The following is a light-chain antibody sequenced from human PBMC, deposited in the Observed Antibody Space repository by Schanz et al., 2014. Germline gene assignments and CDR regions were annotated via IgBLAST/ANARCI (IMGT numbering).Light chain of an antibody. V-gene: IGKV3-20*01. CDR3: QQYANSPYT. J-gene: IGKJ2*01. Sequence: EIVLTQSPATLSLSPGERATLSCRASQSVSSYLAWYQQKPGQTPRLLIYGASSRATGIPDRFSGSGSGTDFTLTISRLEPDDFAVYYCQQYANSPYTFGQGAKVEIK. CDR2: GAS. CDR1: QSVSSY.